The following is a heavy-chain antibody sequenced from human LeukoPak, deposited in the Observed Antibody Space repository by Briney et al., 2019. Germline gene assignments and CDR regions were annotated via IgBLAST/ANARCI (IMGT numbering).Heavy chain of an antibody. Sequence: ASVKVSCTASGYTFTSYAMHWVRQAPGQRLEWMGWINAGNGNTKYSQKFQGRVTITRDTSASTAYMELSSLRSEDTAVYYCARAGYRVTIFGVVTDNWFDPWGQGTLVTVSS. J-gene: IGHJ5*02. CDR1: GYTFTSYA. V-gene: IGHV1-3*01. D-gene: IGHD3-3*01. CDR3: ARAGYRVTIFGVVTDNWFDP. CDR2: INAGNGNT.